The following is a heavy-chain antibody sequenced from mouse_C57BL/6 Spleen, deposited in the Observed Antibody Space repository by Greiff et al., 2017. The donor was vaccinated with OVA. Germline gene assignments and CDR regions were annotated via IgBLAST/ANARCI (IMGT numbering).Heavy chain of an antibody. V-gene: IGHV1-4*01. J-gene: IGHJ4*01. CDR1: GYTFTSYT. CDR3: AQDTGIYGYDGYAMDY. D-gene: IGHD2-2*01. Sequence: QVQLQQSGAELARPGASVKMSCKASGYTFTSYTMHWVKQRPGQGLEWIGYINPSSGYTKYNQKFKDKATLTADKSSSTAYMQLSSLTSEDSAVYYCAQDTGIYGYDGYAMDYWGQGTSVTVSS. CDR2: INPSSGYT.